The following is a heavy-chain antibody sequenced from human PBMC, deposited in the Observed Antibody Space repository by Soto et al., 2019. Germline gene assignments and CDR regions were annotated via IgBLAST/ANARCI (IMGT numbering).Heavy chain of an antibody. Sequence: GGSLRLSCAASGFTFSRYEMNWVRQAPGKGLEWVSYISGSGSTIYYADSVKGRFTISRDNAKNSLYLQMSSLRSEDSAVYYCGYVGRCFDYWGQGTLVTVAS. D-gene: IGHD2-2*01. CDR3: GYVGRCFDY. CDR2: ISGSGSTI. J-gene: IGHJ4*02. V-gene: IGHV3-48*03. CDR1: GFTFSRYE.